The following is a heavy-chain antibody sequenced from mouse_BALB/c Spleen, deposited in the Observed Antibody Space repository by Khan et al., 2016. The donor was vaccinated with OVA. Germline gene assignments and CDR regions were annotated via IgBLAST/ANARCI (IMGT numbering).Heavy chain of an antibody. J-gene: IGHJ2*01. Sequence: QIQLVQSGPELKKPGETVKISCKASGYTFTNYGMNWVKQAPGKGLKWMGSINTYTGESKNAEEFKGRFAFSLETSASAAYLQINNLKNEDTATYFCTRFAGYYVSFFDYWGQGTTLTVSS. D-gene: IGHD2-3*01. CDR1: GYTFTNYG. CDR3: TRFAGYYVSFFDY. CDR2: INTYTGES. V-gene: IGHV9-3*02.